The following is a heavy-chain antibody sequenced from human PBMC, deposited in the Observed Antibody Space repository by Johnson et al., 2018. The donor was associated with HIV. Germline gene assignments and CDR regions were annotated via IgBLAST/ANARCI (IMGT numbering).Heavy chain of an antibody. CDR2: ISGGGGTT. CDR1: GFTFSSYA. J-gene: IGHJ3*02. Sequence: VQLVESGGGLVQPGGSLRLSCAASGFTFSSYAMGWVRQAPGKGLEWVSAISGGGGTTYYADSVTGRFPISRDNSKNTLFLPINSMRAEDTAVYYCARRKAKWELRGGAFDIWGQGTMVTVSS. CDR3: ARRKAKWELRGGAFDI. V-gene: IGHV3-23*04. D-gene: IGHD1-26*01.